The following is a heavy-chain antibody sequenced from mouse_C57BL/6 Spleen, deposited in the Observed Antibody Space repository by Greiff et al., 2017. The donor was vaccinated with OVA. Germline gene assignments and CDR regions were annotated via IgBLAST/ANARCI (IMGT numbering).Heavy chain of an antibody. J-gene: IGHJ4*01. CDR1: GYTFTSYW. Sequence: VQLKESGAELVKPGASVKMSCKASGYTFTSYWITWVKQRPGQGLEWIGDIYPGSGSTNYNEKFKSKATLTVDTSSSTAYMQLSSLTSEDSAVYYCARRGYYYAMDYWGQGTSVTVSS. V-gene: IGHV1-55*01. CDR2: IYPGSGST. CDR3: ARRGYYYAMDY.